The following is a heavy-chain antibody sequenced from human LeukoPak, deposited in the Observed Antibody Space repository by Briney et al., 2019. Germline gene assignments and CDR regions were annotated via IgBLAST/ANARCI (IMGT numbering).Heavy chain of an antibody. CDR2: IRTDGSAA. V-gene: IGHV3-74*01. Sequence: PGGSLRLSRTASGFTLNNYWVDWVRQAPGKGLVWVSRIRTDGSAAYYADSVKGRFTISRDNAKNTVYLQMNSLRVEDTAVYHCARNPHGMDVWGQGTTVTVSS. CDR1: GFTLNNYW. CDR3: ARNPHGMDV. J-gene: IGHJ6*02.